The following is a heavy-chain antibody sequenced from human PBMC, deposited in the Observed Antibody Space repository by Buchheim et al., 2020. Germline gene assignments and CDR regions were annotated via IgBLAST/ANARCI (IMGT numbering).Heavy chain of an antibody. J-gene: IGHJ4*02. CDR3: AREVRGHAYFDT. CDR1: GFTFTTFW. CDR2: INPDGSDR. Sequence: EVQLVESGGGLIQPGGSLRLSCAASGFTFTTFWKHWVRQVPGKGLMWVSRINPDGSDRSYAASVKGRFTISRDNAETTLYLQMNSLTVEDTGVYSCAREVRGHAYFDTWGQGT. V-gene: IGHV3-74*01.